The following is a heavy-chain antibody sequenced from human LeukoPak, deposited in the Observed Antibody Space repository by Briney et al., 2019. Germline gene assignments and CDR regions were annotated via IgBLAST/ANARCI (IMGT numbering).Heavy chain of an antibody. CDR2: IWYDGSNK. CDR1: GFTFISYG. V-gene: IGHV3-30*02. Sequence: GGSLRLSCAASGFTFISYGMHWVRQAPGKGLEWVAFIWYDGSNKYYADSVKGRFTISRDNSKNTLYLQMKSLRAEDTAVYYCAKGGGYEAQYYYYYLDVWGKGTTVTISS. D-gene: IGHD5-12*01. J-gene: IGHJ6*03. CDR3: AKGGGYEAQYYYYYLDV.